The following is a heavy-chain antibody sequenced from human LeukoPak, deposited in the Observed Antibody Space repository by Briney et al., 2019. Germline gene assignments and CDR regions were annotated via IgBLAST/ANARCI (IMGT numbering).Heavy chain of an antibody. D-gene: IGHD6-25*01. CDR3: AKEQRIRHCSEGVCMEGYYFDY. J-gene: IGHJ4*02. Sequence: GGSLRLSCSGTGFNFNMFAINWVRQAPGKGLEWVSGLSRGGGITSYADSVKGRFTISRDNSKKTVFLQMNSLKSDDTAVYYCAKEQRIRHCSEGVCMEGYYFDYWGQGTLVTVSS. V-gene: IGHV3-23*01. CDR2: LSRGGGIT. CDR1: GFNFNMFA.